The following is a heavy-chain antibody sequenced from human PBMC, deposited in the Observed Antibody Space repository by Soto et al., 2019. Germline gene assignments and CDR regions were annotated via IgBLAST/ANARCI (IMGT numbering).Heavy chain of an antibody. D-gene: IGHD6-19*01. CDR2: IYYSGST. V-gene: IGHV4-59*08. CDR3: ARLSSIPVAGPRGWFDP. CDR1: GGSISSYY. Sequence: ASETLSLTCTVSGGSISSYYWSWIRQPPGKGLEWIGYIYYSGSTNYNPSLKSRVTISVDTSKNQFSLKLSSVTAADTAVYYCARLSSIPVAGPRGWFDPWGQGPLVTVSS. J-gene: IGHJ5*02.